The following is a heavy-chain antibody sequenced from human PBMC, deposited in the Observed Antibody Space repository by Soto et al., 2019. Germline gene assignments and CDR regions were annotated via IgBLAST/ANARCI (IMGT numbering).Heavy chain of an antibody. CDR3: ARNLGYYDSSGYFDY. D-gene: IGHD3-22*01. CDR2: ISSSGDII. CDR1: GFTFSDHY. Sequence: GGSLRLSCAASGFTFSDHYMSWIRQAPGKGLEWVSYISSSGDIIYYADSVKGRFTISRDNAKNSLYLQMNSLRAEDTAVYYCARNLGYYDSSGYFDYWGQGTLVTVSS. J-gene: IGHJ4*02. V-gene: IGHV3-11*01.